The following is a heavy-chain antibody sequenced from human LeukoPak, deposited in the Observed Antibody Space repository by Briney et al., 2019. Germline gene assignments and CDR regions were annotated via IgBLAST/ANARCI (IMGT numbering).Heavy chain of an antibody. D-gene: IGHD2-2*01. CDR2: ISGSGGST. V-gene: IGHV3-23*01. CDR1: GFTFSSYA. J-gene: IGHJ4*02. Sequence: GGSLRLSCAASGFTFSSYAMSWVRQAPGKGLEWVSAISGSGGSTYYADSVKGRFTISRDNSKNTLYLQMNSLRAEDTAVYYCAKDPGLCSSTSCYRDYWGQGTLVTVSS. CDR3: AKDPGLCSSTSCYRDY.